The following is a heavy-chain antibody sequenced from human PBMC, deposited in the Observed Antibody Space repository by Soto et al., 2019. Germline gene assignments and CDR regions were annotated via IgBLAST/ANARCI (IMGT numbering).Heavy chain of an antibody. J-gene: IGHJ6*02. CDR2: IWYDGSNK. CDR1: GFTFSSYG. Sequence: QVQLVESGGGVVQPGRSLRLSCAASGFTFSSYGMHWVRQAPGKGLEWVAVIWYDGSNKYYADSVKGRFTISRDNSKNTLYLQMNSLRAEDTAVYYCARDWGSSKGILWFGELRYYGMDVWGQGTTVTVSS. D-gene: IGHD3-10*01. V-gene: IGHV3-33*01. CDR3: ARDWGSSKGILWFGELRYYGMDV.